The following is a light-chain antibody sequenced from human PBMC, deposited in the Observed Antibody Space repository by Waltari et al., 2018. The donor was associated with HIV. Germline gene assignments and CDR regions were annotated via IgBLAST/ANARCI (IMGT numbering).Light chain of an antibody. CDR3: QVWDDELLN. CDR2: ERN. Sequence: ELSQPKSISVSAGHRVSISCWGAGGRDGSPCWYQKKAGKSHQLIINERNRRPSGVPDRFSASMSGDTATLFITGSQSVDEAEYFCQVWDDELLNFGGGTRLTVL. CDR1: GGRDGS. V-gene: IGLV3-1*01. J-gene: IGLJ2*01.